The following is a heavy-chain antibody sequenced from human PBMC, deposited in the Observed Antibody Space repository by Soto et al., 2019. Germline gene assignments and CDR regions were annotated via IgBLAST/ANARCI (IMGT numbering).Heavy chain of an antibody. CDR1: GCSISSYY. J-gene: IGHJ6*02. Sequence: SETLSLTCTVCGCSISSYYWSWIRQPPGKGLEWIGYIYYSGSTNYNPSLKSRVTISVDTSKNQFSLKLSSVTAADTAVYYCARMTTVTKDYYYYGMDVWGQGTTVTVSS. D-gene: IGHD4-17*01. CDR3: ARMTTVTKDYYYYGMDV. CDR2: IYYSGST. V-gene: IGHV4-59*01.